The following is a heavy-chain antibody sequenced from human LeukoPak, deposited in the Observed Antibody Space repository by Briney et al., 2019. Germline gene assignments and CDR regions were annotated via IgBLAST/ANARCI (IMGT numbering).Heavy chain of an antibody. CDR1: GFTFSSYS. CDR2: ISSSSSYI. V-gene: IGHV3-21*01. D-gene: IGHD3-3*01. Sequence: GGSLRLSCAASGFTFSSYSMDWVRQAPGKGLEWVSSISSSSSYIYYADSVKGRFTISRDNAENSLYLQMNSLRAEDTAVYYCARDLPHYDFWSGYSYGMDVWGQGTTVTVSS. J-gene: IGHJ6*02. CDR3: ARDLPHYDFWSGYSYGMDV.